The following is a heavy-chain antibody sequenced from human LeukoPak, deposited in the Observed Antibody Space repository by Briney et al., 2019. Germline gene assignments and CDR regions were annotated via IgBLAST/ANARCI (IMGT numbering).Heavy chain of an antibody. D-gene: IGHD3-22*01. CDR1: GFTFSSYA. CDR3: AREGDSSGYYDY. J-gene: IGHJ4*02. CDR2: ISSNGGST. Sequence: GESLRLSCAASGFTFSSYAMHWVRQAPGKGLEYVSAISSNGGSTYYANSVKGRFTISRDNSKNTLYLQMGSLRAEDMAVYYCAREGDSSGYYDYWGQGTLVTVSS. V-gene: IGHV3-64*01.